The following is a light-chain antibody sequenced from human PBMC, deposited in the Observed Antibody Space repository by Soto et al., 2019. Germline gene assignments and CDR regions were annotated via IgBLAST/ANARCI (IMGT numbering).Light chain of an antibody. V-gene: IGLV2-8*01. CDR2: EVS. CDR1: SSDFGGYNY. J-gene: IGLJ2*01. CDR3: SSYAGSNTVV. Sequence: QSALTQPPSASGSPGQSVTISCTGTSSDFGGYNYASWYQQHPGKAPKLMIYEVSKRPSGVPDRFSGSKSGNTASLTVSGLQAEDEADYYCSSYAGSNTVVFGGGTKLTVL.